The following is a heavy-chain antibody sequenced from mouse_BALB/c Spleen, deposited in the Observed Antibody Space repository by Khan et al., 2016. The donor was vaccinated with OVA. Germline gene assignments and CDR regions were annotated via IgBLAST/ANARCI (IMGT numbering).Heavy chain of an antibody. J-gene: IGHJ3*01. CDR2: INSDGDYT. V-gene: IGHV5-9-3*01. CDR1: GFTFGTYA. CDR3: SRSPYGNFAY. Sequence: EVKLVESGGALVKPGGSLKLSCAASGFTFGTYAMSWVRQTPEKRLEWVATINSDGDYTYYPDSVTGRFTISRDNAKNTLYLQMSSLRSEDTAMYYCSRSPYGNFAYWGQGTLVTVSA. D-gene: IGHD2-1*01.